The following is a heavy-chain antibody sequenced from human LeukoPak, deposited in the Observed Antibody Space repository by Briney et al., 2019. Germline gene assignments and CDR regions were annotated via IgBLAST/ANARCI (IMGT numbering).Heavy chain of an antibody. V-gene: IGHV4-4*07. J-gene: IGHJ3*02. Sequence: TSETLSLTCTVSGGSISSYYWSWIRQPAGKGLEWIGRIYSSGSTDYNPSLKSRVTMSVDTSKNKFSLKLSSVTAADTAVYYCAKSNGYGLVDIWGQGTMVTVSS. D-gene: IGHD3-10*01. CDR3: AKSNGYGLVDI. CDR1: GGSISSYY. CDR2: IYSSGST.